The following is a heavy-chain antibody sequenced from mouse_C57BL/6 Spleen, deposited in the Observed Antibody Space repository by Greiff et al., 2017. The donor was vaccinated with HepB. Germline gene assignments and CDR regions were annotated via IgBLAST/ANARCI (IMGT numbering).Heavy chain of an antibody. V-gene: IGHV1-69*01. CDR2: IDPSDSYT. D-gene: IGHD1-1*01. Sequence: VQLQQPGAELVMPGASVKLSCKASGYTFNSYWMHWVKQRPGQGLEWIGEIDPSDSYTNYNQKFKGKSTLTVDKSSSTAYMQLSSLTSEDSAVYYCARGYYGSPYYAMDYWGQGTSVTVSS. CDR1: GYTFNSYW. J-gene: IGHJ4*01. CDR3: ARGYYGSPYYAMDY.